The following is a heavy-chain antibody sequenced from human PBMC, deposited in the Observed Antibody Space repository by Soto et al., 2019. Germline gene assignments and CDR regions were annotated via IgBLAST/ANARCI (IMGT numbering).Heavy chain of an antibody. J-gene: IGHJ4*02. V-gene: IGHV3-21*01. CDR2: VSKGDYT. CDR3: TREDSIIIPAVADF. CDR1: GFTFTNYG. D-gene: IGHD6-19*01. Sequence: EVQLLESGGGLVRPGGSLTLSCAVSGFTFTNYGINWVRQAPGKGLEWVSSVSKGDYTYYSESVKGRFTISRDNARNSVSLQMDNLRAEDTAVYYCTREDSIIIPAVADFWGQVTLVTV.